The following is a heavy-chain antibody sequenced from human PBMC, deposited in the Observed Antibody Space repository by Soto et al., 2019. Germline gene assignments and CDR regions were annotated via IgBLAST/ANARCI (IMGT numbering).Heavy chain of an antibody. CDR1: GFTFSSYD. CDR2: IGTAGDT. V-gene: IGHV3-13*01. Sequence: EVQLVESGGGWVQPGGSLRLSCAASGFTFSSYDMHWVRQATGKGLEWVSAIGTAGDTYYPGSVKGRFTISRENAKNSLYLQMNSLRAGDTAVYYCARGIRAAAGTGYAFDIWGQGTMVTVSS. CDR3: ARGIRAAAGTGYAFDI. D-gene: IGHD6-13*01. J-gene: IGHJ3*02.